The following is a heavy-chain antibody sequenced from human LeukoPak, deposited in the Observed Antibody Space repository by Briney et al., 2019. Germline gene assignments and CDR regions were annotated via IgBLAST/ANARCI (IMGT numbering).Heavy chain of an antibody. J-gene: IGHJ4*02. CDR3: AKDPSNSSGWYDY. CDR2: ISGSGGST. CDR1: GFTFSSYA. Sequence: GGSLRLSCAASGFTFSSYAMSWVRQAPGKGLEWVSAISGSGGSTYYADSVKGRFTTCRDNSKNTLYLQMNSLKTEDTAVYYCAKDPSNSSGWYDYWGQGTLVTVSS. D-gene: IGHD6-19*01. V-gene: IGHV3-23*01.